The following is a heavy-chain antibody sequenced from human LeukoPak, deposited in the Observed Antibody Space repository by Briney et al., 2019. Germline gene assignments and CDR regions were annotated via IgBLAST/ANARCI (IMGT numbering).Heavy chain of an antibody. D-gene: IGHD3-22*01. V-gene: IGHV1-69*05. J-gene: IGHJ4*02. Sequence: ASVKVSCKASGGTFSSYAISWVRQAPGQGLEWMGGIIPIFGTANYAQKFQGRVTITTDESTSTAYMELSSLRSEDTAVYYCARCSSGYYYGFDYWGQGTLVTVS. CDR1: GGTFSSYA. CDR2: IIPIFGTA. CDR3: ARCSSGYYYGFDY.